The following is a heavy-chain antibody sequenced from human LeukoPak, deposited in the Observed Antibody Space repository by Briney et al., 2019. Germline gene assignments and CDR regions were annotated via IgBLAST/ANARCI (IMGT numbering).Heavy chain of an antibody. D-gene: IGHD4-17*01. J-gene: IGHJ2*01. V-gene: IGHV1-69*05. CDR2: IIPIFGTA. Sequence: SVKVSCKASGGTFSSYAISWVRQAPGQGLEWMGRIIPIFGTANYAQKFQGRVTITTDESTSTAYMELSNLRSEVTAVYYCARDRRLREWYFDLWGRGTLVTVSS. CDR3: ARDRRLREWYFDL. CDR1: GGTFSSYA.